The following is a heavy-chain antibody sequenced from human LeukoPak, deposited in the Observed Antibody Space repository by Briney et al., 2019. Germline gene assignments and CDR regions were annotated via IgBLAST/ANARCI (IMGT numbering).Heavy chain of an antibody. CDR3: ARVDYHETASDH. Sequence: SETLSLTCSVSGVSFTNYYWTWIRQPAGKGLEWIGRIYTSGSTMYNPSLKSRATISVDNSKNQFSLKLTSVTAADTAVYYCARVDYHETASDHWAQGTLVTVSS. D-gene: IGHD2-21*02. CDR1: GVSFTNYY. V-gene: IGHV4-4*07. CDR2: IYTSGST. J-gene: IGHJ4*02.